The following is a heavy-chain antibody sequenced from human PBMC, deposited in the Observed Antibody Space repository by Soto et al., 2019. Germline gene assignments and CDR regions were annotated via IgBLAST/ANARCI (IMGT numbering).Heavy chain of an antibody. D-gene: IGHD4-17*01. V-gene: IGHV1-3*01. CDR1: GYTITCCA. CDR2: FNAGAGDT. Sequence: QVQLVQSGAEVKKPGASVRVSCKASGYTITCCAMHWVRQAPGQRPEWMGWFNAGAGDTTYSQNFQGRFTIIRDTSASTVYMELNSLRPEDTAVYYCARDGDYKAAAALVYWGQGTMVTVSS. CDR3: ARDGDYKAAAALVY. J-gene: IGHJ4*02.